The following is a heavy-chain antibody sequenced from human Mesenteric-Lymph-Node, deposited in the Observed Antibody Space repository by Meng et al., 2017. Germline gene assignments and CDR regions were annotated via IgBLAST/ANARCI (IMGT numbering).Heavy chain of an antibody. CDR1: GGSISRFDYY. J-gene: IGHJ5*02. CDR2: IYYSGST. Sequence: VQPQESGPGTVKPSQTLSLTCTVSGGSISRFDYYWSWIRHRPGKGLEWIGYIYYSGSTYYNPSLKSRVTISVDTSKNQFSLKLSSVTAADTAVYYCASNPTGTRGNWFDPGGQGTLVTVSS. V-gene: IGHV4-30-4*01. D-gene: IGHD1-7*01. CDR3: ASNPTGTRGNWFDP.